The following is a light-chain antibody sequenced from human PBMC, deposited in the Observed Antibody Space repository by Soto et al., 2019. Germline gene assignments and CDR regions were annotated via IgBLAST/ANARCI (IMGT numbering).Light chain of an antibody. CDR1: SSTIGAGYD. V-gene: IGLV1-40*01. Sequence: QLVLTQPPSVSGAQGQRVTLSCTGSSSTIGAGYDVHWYQQLPGTAPKLLIYGNSNRPSGVPDRFSGSKSGTSASLAITGLQAEDEADYYCQSYDSSLSGYVFGTGTKLTVL. CDR3: QSYDSSLSGYV. CDR2: GNS. J-gene: IGLJ1*01.